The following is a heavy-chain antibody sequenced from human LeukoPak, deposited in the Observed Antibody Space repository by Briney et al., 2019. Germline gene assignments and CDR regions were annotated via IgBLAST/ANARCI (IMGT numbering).Heavy chain of an antibody. Sequence: SETLSLTCTVSGGSISSYYWSWIRQPAGKGLEWIGRIYTSGSTNYNPSLKSRVTISVDTSKNQFSLKLSSVTAADTAVYYCASNTADYYDSSGANAFDIWGQGTMVTVSS. CDR2: IYTSGST. CDR3: ASNTADYYDSSGANAFDI. J-gene: IGHJ3*02. CDR1: GGSISSYY. D-gene: IGHD3-22*01. V-gene: IGHV4-4*07.